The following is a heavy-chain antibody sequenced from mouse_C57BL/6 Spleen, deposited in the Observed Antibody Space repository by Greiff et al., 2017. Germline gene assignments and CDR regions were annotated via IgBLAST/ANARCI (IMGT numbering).Heavy chain of an antibody. J-gene: IGHJ4*01. CDR3: ARHRGYDYDGYYAMDY. Sequence: QVQLKQSGPGLVAPSQSLSITCTVSGFSLTSYGVHWVRQPPGKGLEWLVVIWSDGSTTYNSALKSRLSLSKDNSKSQVFLKMNSLQTDDTAMYYCARHRGYDYDGYYAMDYWGQGTSVTVSS. CDR2: IWSDGST. D-gene: IGHD2-4*01. V-gene: IGHV2-6-1*01. CDR1: GFSLTSYG.